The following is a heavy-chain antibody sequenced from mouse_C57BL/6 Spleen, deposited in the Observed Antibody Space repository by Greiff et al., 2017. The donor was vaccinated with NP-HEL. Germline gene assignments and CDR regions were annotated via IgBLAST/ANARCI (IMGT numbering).Heavy chain of an antibody. Sequence: EVQRVESGPGMVKPSQSLSLTCTVTGYSITSGYDWHWIRHFPGNKLEWMGYIRYSGSTNYNQSLKSRISITHDTSKNHFFLKLNAVTTEDTATYYCARGWLRGRAMDYWGQGTSVTVSS. CDR3: ARGWLRGRAMDY. J-gene: IGHJ4*01. V-gene: IGHV3-1*01. CDR1: GYSITSGYD. D-gene: IGHD2-3*01. CDR2: IRYSGST.